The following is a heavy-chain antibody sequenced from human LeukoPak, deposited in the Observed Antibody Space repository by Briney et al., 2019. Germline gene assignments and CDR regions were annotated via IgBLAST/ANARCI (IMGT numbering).Heavy chain of an antibody. J-gene: IGHJ4*02. V-gene: IGHV1-69*05. CDR1: GGTFSSYA. CDR3: ASSNANRYCSGGSCLDY. D-gene: IGHD2-15*01. Sequence: SVKVSCKASGGTFSSYAISWVRQAPGQGLEWMGRIITIFGKANYAQKFQGRVTITTDESTSTAYMELSSLRSEDTAVYYCASSNANRYCSGGSCLDYWGQGTLVTVSS. CDR2: IITIFGKA.